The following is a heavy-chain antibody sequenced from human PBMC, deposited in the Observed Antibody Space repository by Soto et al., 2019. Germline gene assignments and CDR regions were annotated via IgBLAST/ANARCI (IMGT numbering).Heavy chain of an antibody. CDR1: GGSISSYY. D-gene: IGHD6-13*01. CDR3: AREGVSSTWCYYYAMDV. Sequence: PSEPLSLTCTVSGGSISSYYWNWIRQPPGKGLEWIGYISYSGSTNYNPSLKSRVTISVDTSKKQFSLKLSSVTAADTAVYYCAREGVSSTWCYYYAMDVWGQGTTVTVSS. CDR2: ISYSGST. V-gene: IGHV4-59*01. J-gene: IGHJ6*02.